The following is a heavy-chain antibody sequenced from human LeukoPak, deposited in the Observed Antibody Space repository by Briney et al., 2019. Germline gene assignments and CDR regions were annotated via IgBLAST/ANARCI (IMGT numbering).Heavy chain of an antibody. CDR2: IYHSGST. CDR1: GYSISSGYY. V-gene: IGHV4-38-2*02. CDR3: ARERVSGSYASPLDY. J-gene: IGHJ4*02. D-gene: IGHD1-26*01. Sequence: SETLSLTCAVSGYSISSGYYWGWIRHPPGKGLEWIGGIYHSGSTYYNPSLKSRLTISVDPSKNQFSLKLSSVTAADTAVYYCARERVSGSYASPLDYWGQGTLVTVSS.